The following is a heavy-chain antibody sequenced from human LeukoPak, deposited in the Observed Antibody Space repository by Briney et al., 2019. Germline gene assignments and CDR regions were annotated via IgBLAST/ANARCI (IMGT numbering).Heavy chain of an antibody. Sequence: SETLSLTCAVYGGSFSGYYWSWIRQPPGKGLEWIGDMNHSGSTNYNPSLKSRVAISVDTSKNQFSLKLSSVTAADTAVYYCARTRYYYNSRSYGAPYYFDYWGQGTLVTVSS. D-gene: IGHD3-10*01. V-gene: IGHV4-34*01. CDR2: MNHSGST. CDR3: ARTRYYYNSRSYGAPYYFDY. CDR1: GGSFSGYY. J-gene: IGHJ4*02.